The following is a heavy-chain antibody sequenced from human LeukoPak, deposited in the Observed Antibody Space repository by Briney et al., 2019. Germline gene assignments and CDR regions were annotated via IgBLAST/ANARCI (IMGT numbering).Heavy chain of an antibody. J-gene: IGHJ4*02. V-gene: IGHV3-30*03. CDR2: ITYDGYYK. Sequence: GTSLRLFCAASGFTFTNYGMHWARQAPGKGLEWVALITYDGYYKYYSDSVKGRFTISSDTSKNTLYLQMNSLRAEDTAVYHCARDLSPVVRASPMGYWGQGTPVTVSS. D-gene: IGHD3-10*01. CDR3: ARDLSPVVRASPMGY. CDR1: GFTFTNYG.